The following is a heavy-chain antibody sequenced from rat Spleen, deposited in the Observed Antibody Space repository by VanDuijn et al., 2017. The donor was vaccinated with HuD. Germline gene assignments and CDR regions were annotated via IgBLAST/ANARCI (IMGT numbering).Heavy chain of an antibody. D-gene: IGHD1-9*01. CDR2: ISFDGSTT. CDR1: GFTFSHYD. CDR3: ARRHYGYTDYFDY. Sequence: EVQLVESGGGLVQPGRSMKLSCAASGFTFSHYDMAWVRQAPKKGLEWVAFISFDGSTTFYRDSVKGRFTISRNNAKNSLYLQMDSLRSADTATYYCARRHYGYTDYFDYWGQGVMVTVSS. V-gene: IGHV5-25*01. J-gene: IGHJ2*01.